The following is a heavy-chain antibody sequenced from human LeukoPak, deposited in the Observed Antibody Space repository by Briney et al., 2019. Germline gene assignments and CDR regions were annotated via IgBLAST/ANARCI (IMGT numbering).Heavy chain of an antibody. J-gene: IGHJ4*02. CDR3: ARDRVGPAGPDY. CDR1: GFIFSSYE. Sequence: PRGSPRLSCAASGFIFSSYEMNWVCQAPGKGLEWISYINNNGKTIFYSPSLEAILTISRDNAKNLLFLQMNSLRAEDTAIYYCARDRVGPAGPDYCGQRALFSASS. D-gene: IGHD6-25*01. V-gene: IGHV3-48*03. CDR2: INNNGKTI.